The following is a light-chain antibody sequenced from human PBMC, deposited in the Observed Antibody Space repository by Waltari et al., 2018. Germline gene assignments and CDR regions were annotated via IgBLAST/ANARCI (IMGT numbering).Light chain of an antibody. V-gene: IGKV1D-12*01. CDR2: AAS. CDR3: QQANTFPPGVT. J-gene: IGKJ4*01. CDR1: QDIGNW. Sequence: DIQMTQSPSSVSASVGDRINITCRASQDIGNWLAWYQQKQGTAPKLLIYAASRLQRGVPARFSGSGFGTDFTLTIVSLQPEDFATYFCQQANTFPPGVTFGGGTKVEI.